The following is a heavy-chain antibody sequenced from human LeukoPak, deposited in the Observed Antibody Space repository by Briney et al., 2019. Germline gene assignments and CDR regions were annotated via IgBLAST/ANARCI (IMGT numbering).Heavy chain of an antibody. CDR1: GGSISSYY. CDR2: IYYSGST. D-gene: IGHD3-22*01. V-gene: IGHV4-59*01. CDR3: ARVKPPYYYDSSGPGPAFDI. Sequence: SETLSLTCTVSGGSISSYYWSWIRQPPGKGLEWIGYIYYSGSTNYNPSLKSRVTISVDTSKNQFSLKLSSVTAADTAVYYCARVKPPYYYDSSGPGPAFDIWGQGTMVTVSS. J-gene: IGHJ3*02.